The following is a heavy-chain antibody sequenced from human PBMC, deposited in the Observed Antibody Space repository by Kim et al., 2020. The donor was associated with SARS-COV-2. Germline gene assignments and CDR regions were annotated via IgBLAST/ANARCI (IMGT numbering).Heavy chain of an antibody. D-gene: IGHD3-10*01. V-gene: IGHV3-53*01. CDR3: ARDPANYYGSGSYYNADYYYGMDV. CDR2: IYSGGST. CDR1: GFTVSSNY. Sequence: GGSLRLSCAASGFTVSSNYMSWVRQAPGKGLEWVSVIYSGGSTYYADSVKGRFTISRDNSKNTLYLQMNSPRAEDTAVYYCARDPANYYGSGSYYNADYYYGMDVWGQGTTVTVSS. J-gene: IGHJ6*02.